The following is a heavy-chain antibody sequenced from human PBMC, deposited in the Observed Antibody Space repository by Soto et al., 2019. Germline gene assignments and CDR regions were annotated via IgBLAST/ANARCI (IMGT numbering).Heavy chain of an antibody. V-gene: IGHV3-21*01. CDR3: ARDRVHDYGDFGSDI. CDR1: GFTFSGDS. D-gene: IGHD4-17*01. J-gene: IGHJ4*02. Sequence: PGGSLRLSCAASGFTFSGDSMNWVRQAPGKGLEWVSSISTTSTYIYYADSVKGRFTISRDNANNSLHLQMNSLRAEDTAVYYCARDRVHDYGDFGSDIWGQGTLVTVS. CDR2: ISTTSTYI.